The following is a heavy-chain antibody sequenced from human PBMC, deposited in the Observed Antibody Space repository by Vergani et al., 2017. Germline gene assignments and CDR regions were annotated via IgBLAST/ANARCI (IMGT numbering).Heavy chain of an antibody. CDR2: IYYSGSN. CDR1: GAPIRSSNYY. D-gene: IGHD6-19*01. J-gene: IGHJ5*02. Sequence: QLQLQESGPGLVKPSATLSLTCSVSGAPIRSSNYYWGWIRQPPGKGLEWIASIYYSGSNYYNPSLKSRVTISVDTSKNQFSLKLSSVTAADTAVYFCARHSTVEWLVKLGWIDPWGQGILVTVSS. CDR3: ARHSTVEWLVKLGWIDP. V-gene: IGHV4-39*01.